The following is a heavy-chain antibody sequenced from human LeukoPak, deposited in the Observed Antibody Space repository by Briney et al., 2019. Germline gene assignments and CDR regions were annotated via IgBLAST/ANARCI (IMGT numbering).Heavy chain of an antibody. V-gene: IGHV3-23*01. CDR3: ARFNDYGDYLFDY. CDR1: GFTFSSYA. CDR2: ISGSGGST. J-gene: IGHJ4*02. Sequence: PGGSLRLSCAASGFTFSSYAMSWVRQAPGKGLEWVSAISGSGGSTYYADPVKGRLTISRDNSKNTLYLQMNSLRAEDTAVYYCARFNDYGDYLFDYWGQRTLVTVSS. D-gene: IGHD4-17*01.